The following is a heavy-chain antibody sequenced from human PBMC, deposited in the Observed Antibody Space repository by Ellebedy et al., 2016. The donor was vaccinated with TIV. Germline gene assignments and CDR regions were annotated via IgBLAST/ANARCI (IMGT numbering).Heavy chain of an antibody. V-gene: IGHV3-15*01. D-gene: IGHD2/OR15-2a*01. CDR3: TTGIRLSDY. J-gene: IGHJ4*02. CDR1: GFGFSNTW. CDR2: IKSKTDGGTT. Sequence: GESLKISCAASGFGFSNTWMTWVRQAPGKGLEWVGRIKSKTDGGTTDYAAPVKGRFTISRDDSKNTLYLQMNSLKTEDTAVYFCTTGIRLSDYWGQGTLVTVSS.